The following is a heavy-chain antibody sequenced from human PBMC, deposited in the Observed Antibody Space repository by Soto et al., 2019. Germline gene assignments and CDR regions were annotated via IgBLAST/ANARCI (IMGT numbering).Heavy chain of an antibody. CDR1: GVTFISYS. V-gene: IGHV3-21*01. D-gene: IGHD3-22*01. Sequence: GGSLRLSCASSGVTFISYSMNWVRQATGKGLEWVSSISSLSSYTYYADSMKGRFTISRDNAKNSLYLQMNSLRAEDTAAYYCARDRGDDKSGYYYSPDAFNIWGQGTMVTVSS. J-gene: IGHJ3*02. CDR2: ISSLSSYT. CDR3: ARDRGDDKSGYYYSPDAFNI.